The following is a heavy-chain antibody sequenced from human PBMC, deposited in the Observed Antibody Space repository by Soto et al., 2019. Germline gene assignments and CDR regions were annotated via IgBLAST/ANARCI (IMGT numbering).Heavy chain of an antibody. D-gene: IGHD1-26*01. J-gene: IGHJ4*02. CDR2: ISAVNGNT. CDR3: ARGWALGDN. V-gene: IGHV1-18*04. CDR1: GYSFSSSS. Sequence: QVQLVQSGAEVKKPGASVKVTCKASGYSFSSSSISWVRQAPGQGLEWMGWISAVNGNTNYAQKFQGRVTMTTDTSTSTAYMEMRSLRSDDTAVYYCARGWALGDNWGQGTLVTVSS.